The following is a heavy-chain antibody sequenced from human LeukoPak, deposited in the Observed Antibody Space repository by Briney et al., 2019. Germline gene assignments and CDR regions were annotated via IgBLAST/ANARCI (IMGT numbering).Heavy chain of an antibody. CDR3: ARDNVGDSSSSAFDY. D-gene: IGHD6-6*01. V-gene: IGHV4-4*07. CDR2: IYTSGST. J-gene: IGHJ4*02. Sequence: SETLSLTCTVSGGSLSSYYWSWIRQPAGKGLEWIGRIYTSGSTNYNPSLQSRVTMSVDTSKNKFSLKLSSVTAADTAVYYCARDNVGDSSSSAFDYWGQGTLVTVSS. CDR1: GGSLSSYY.